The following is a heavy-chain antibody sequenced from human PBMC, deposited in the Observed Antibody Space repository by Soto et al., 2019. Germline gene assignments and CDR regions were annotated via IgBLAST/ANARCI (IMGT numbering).Heavy chain of an antibody. D-gene: IGHD6-13*01. V-gene: IGHV1-3*01. Sequence: ASVKVSCKASGYTFTNYAMRWVRQAPGQRLEWMGWINAGTGRTKYSQKFQGRVTVTRDTSASTTYMELSSLKSEDMAVYYCARELAAGTFDIWGQGTMVTVSS. J-gene: IGHJ3*02. CDR3: ARELAAGTFDI. CDR1: GYTFTNYA. CDR2: INAGTGRT.